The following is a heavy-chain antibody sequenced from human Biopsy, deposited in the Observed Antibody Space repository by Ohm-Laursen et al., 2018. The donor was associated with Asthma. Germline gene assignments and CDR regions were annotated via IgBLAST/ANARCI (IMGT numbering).Heavy chain of an antibody. CDR1: GYTFIHYA. CDR3: ARTYYDFLAGQVNDAFAL. Sequence: ASVKASCTVSGYTFIHYAIHCVRQPPGQRLGWMGWINAGNGTTKYSQKFQGRVTITRDTSASTAYMDLRSLRSEDTAMYYCARTYYDFLAGQVNDAFALWGQGTMVTVSS. D-gene: IGHD3-9*01. J-gene: IGHJ3*01. CDR2: INAGNGTT. V-gene: IGHV1-3*01.